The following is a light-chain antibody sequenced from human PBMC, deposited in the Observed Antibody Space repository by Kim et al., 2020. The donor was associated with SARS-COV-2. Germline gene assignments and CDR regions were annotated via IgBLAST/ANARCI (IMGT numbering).Light chain of an antibody. CDR2: FNN. CDR1: DSNIGKHT. V-gene: IGLV1-44*01. Sequence: QSVLTQPPSISGTPGQRVVMFCSGSDSNIGKHTVNWYQQVPETAPKLLLFFNNDRASGVPLRFSGSKSGTSASLTISGLQSDDEADYYCATWDDSLNGVIFGGGTQLTVL. J-gene: IGLJ2*01. CDR3: ATWDDSLNGVI.